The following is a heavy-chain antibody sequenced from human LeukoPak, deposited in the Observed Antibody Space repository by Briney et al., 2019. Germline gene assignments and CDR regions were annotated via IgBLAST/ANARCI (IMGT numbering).Heavy chain of an antibody. J-gene: IGHJ4*02. Sequence: GGSLRLSCAASGFTFSSYAMSWVRQAPGKGLEWVSAISSSGSGTYYPDSVKGRFTISRDNSKNTLYLQMNNLRVEDTAVYYCAKVVNSGYYYYFDYWGQGTLVTVSS. D-gene: IGHD3-22*01. CDR1: GFTFSSYA. CDR2: ISSSGSGT. CDR3: AKVVNSGYYYYFDY. V-gene: IGHV3-23*01.